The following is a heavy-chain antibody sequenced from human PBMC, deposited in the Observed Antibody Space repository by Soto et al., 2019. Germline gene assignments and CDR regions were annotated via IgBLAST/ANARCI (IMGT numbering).Heavy chain of an antibody. J-gene: IGHJ4*02. Sequence: GGPLSLSCAASGFPFISYCMHWVRQAPGKGLEWVAVISYDGSNKYYADSVKGRFTISRDNSKNTLYLQMNSLRAEDTAVYYCAKDADDCSGGSCYADYWGQGTLVTVSS. D-gene: IGHD2-15*01. CDR2: ISYDGSNK. CDR1: GFPFISYC. V-gene: IGHV3-30*18. CDR3: AKDADDCSGGSCYADY.